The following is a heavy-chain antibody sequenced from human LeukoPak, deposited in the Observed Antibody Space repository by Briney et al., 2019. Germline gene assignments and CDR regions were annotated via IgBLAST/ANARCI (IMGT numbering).Heavy chain of an antibody. CDR1: GFTFSSYA. Sequence: GGSLRLSCAASGFTFSSYAMSWVRQAPGKGLEWVSAISGSGGSTYYADSVKGRFTISRDNSKNTLYLQMNSPRAEDTAVYYCAKDPVDTVDYYFDYWGQGTLVTVSS. D-gene: IGHD5-18*01. V-gene: IGHV3-23*01. CDR2: ISGSGGST. J-gene: IGHJ4*02. CDR3: AKDPVDTVDYYFDY.